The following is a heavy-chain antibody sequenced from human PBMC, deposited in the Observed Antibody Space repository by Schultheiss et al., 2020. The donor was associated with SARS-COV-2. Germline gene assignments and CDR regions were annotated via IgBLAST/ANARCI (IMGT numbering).Heavy chain of an antibody. CDR2: VHYSGST. V-gene: IGHV4-59*12. CDR3: ARAYYGSGIFDY. CDR1: GASITNYY. D-gene: IGHD3-10*01. J-gene: IGHJ4*02. Sequence: SQTLSLTCTVSGASITNYYWSWIRQPPGKGLEWIGYVHYSGSTNYYPSLKTRVTMSADTSKKQISLKLSSVTAADTAVYYCARAYYGSGIFDYWGQGTLVTVSS.